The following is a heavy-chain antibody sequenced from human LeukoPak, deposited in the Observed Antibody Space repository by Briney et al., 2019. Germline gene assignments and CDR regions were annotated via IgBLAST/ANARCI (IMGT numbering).Heavy chain of an antibody. CDR2: IKSNGDGGTT. J-gene: IGHJ6*04. D-gene: IGHD2-2*01. V-gene: IGHV3-15*01. CDR1: GFTFSAAW. CDR3: NGIKGYCSSSRCSYYYYGMDV. Sequence: GGSLRLSCAGSGFTFSAAWMSWVRQAPGKGLEWVGRIKSNGDGGTTDYSAPVKGRFTISRDDSKNTLYLQMNSLKTEDTAVYYCNGIKGYCSSSRCSYYYYGMDVWGKGTTVTVSS.